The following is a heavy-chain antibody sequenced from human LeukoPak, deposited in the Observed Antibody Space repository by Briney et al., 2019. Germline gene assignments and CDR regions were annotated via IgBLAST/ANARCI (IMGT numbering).Heavy chain of an antibody. CDR2: ISAYNGNT. V-gene: IGHV1-18*01. CDR1: GYTFSIYG. CDR3: ARGGYSYGYMGYFDY. J-gene: IGHJ4*02. Sequence: GASVKVSCKASGYTFSIYGGSWVRQAPGQGLGWVAWISAYNGNTNYAQKFQGRVTMTTDTSTTTAYMELRSLRSDDTGVYYCARGGYSYGYMGYFDYWGQGTLVTVSS. D-gene: IGHD5-18*01.